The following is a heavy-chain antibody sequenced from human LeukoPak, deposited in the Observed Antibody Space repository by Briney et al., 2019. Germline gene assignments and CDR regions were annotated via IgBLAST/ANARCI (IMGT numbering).Heavy chain of an antibody. V-gene: IGHV4-59*01. J-gene: IGHJ4*02. D-gene: IGHD3-22*01. Sequence: KPSETLSLTCTVSGGSISDYYGSWIRQPPGKGVEGVGYIYYNCFTTYLPSLKSRLTMSVATSKNQFSLKVTSLTAADTAMYYCARRLARGYLDFWGQGTLVTVSS. CDR3: ARRLARGYLDF. CDR2: IYYNCFT. CDR1: GGSISDYY.